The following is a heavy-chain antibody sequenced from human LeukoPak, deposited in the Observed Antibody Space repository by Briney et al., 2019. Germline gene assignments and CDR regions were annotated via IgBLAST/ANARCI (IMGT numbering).Heavy chain of an antibody. Sequence: PGGSLRLSCATSGFTFSNYEMNWVRQAPGKGLEWISYLTTSGSTKYYADSVKGRFTISRDNAKNSLFLQMNSLRAEDTAVYYCASSLTFGGVYFDYWGQGTLVTVSS. V-gene: IGHV3-48*03. CDR1: GFTFSNYE. J-gene: IGHJ4*02. CDR3: ASSLTFGGVYFDY. CDR2: LTTSGSTK. D-gene: IGHD3-16*01.